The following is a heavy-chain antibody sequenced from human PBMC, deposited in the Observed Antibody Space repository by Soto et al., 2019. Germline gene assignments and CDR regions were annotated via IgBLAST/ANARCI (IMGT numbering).Heavy chain of an antibody. Sequence: EVQLLESWGGLVQTGGSLRLSCAASGFTFTSYAISWVRQATGKGLEWVSLNSGSGYSTYYADSVKGRFTISRDNSKNTLYLQMNSLRAEDTAIYYCAKDEGSGSYPDYWGQGTLVTVSS. J-gene: IGHJ4*02. CDR1: GFTFTSYA. V-gene: IGHV3-23*01. D-gene: IGHD1-26*01. CDR2: NSGSGYST. CDR3: AKDEGSGSYPDY.